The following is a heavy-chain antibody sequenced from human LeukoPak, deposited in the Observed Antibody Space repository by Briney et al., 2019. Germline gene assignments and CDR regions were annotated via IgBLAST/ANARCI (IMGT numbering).Heavy chain of an antibody. Sequence: SVKVSCKASGCTFSSYAISWVRQAPGQGLEWMGGIIPIFGTANYAQKFQGRVTITADESTSTAYMELSSLRSEDTAVYYCARVVSGRYYFDYWGQGTLVTVSS. CDR1: GCTFSSYA. V-gene: IGHV1-69*13. CDR3: ARVVSGRYYFDY. D-gene: IGHD3-3*01. J-gene: IGHJ4*02. CDR2: IIPIFGTA.